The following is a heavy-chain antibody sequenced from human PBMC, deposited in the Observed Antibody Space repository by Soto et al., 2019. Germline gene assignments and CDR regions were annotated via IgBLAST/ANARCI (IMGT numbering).Heavy chain of an antibody. CDR3: ARESSTTVVIGAFDI. CDR2: IYYSGST. CDR1: GGSISSGGYY. V-gene: IGHV4-31*03. D-gene: IGHD4-17*01. J-gene: IGHJ3*02. Sequence: SETLSLTCTVSGGSISSGGYYWSWIRQHPGKGLEWIGYIYYSGSTYYNPSLKSRVTISVDTSKKQFSLKLSSVTAADTAVYYCARESSTTVVIGAFDIWGQGTMVTVSS.